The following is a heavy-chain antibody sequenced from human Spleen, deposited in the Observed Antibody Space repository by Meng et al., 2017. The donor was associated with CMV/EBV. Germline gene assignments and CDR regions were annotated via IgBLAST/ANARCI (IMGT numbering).Heavy chain of an antibody. CDR2: INHSGST. V-gene: IGHV4-34*01. J-gene: IGHJ4*02. CDR3: AIYRYSGSYDYFDY. Sequence: QLQQWGAGLLKPSETLSLPCAVYGGSFSGYYWSWIRQPPGKGLEWIGEINHSGSTNYNPSLKSRVTISVDTSKNQFSLKLSSVTAADTAVYYCAIYRYSGSYDYFDYWGQGTLVTVSS. D-gene: IGHD1-26*01. CDR1: GGSFSGYY.